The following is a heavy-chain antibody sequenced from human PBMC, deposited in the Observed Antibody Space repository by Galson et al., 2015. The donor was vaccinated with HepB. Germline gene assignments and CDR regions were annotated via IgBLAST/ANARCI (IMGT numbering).Heavy chain of an antibody. CDR2: ISSSGSTI. CDR1: GFTFSDYY. CDR3: ARHAAAATGGDYGMDV. D-gene: IGHD6-13*01. Sequence: SLRLSCAASGFTFSDYYMSWIRQAPGKGLEWVSYISSSGSTIYYADSVKGRFTISRDNAKNSLYLQMNSLRAEDTAVYYCARHAAAATGGDYGMDVWGQGTTVTVSS. V-gene: IGHV3-11*01. J-gene: IGHJ6*02.